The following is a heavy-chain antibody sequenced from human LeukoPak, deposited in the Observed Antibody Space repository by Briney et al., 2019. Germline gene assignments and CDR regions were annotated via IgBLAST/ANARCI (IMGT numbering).Heavy chain of an antibody. J-gene: IGHJ4*02. Sequence: GGSLRLSCAASGFTFSNAWMNWVRQAPGKGLEWVGRIKGKVSGGTTDYAAPVEGRFTVSRDDSKNTVYLQMNSLKTEDTAVYYCAAGLGTSDFDYWGQGTLVIVSS. D-gene: IGHD7-27*01. V-gene: IGHV3-15*01. CDR2: IKGKVSGGTT. CDR3: AAGLGTSDFDY. CDR1: GFTFSNAW.